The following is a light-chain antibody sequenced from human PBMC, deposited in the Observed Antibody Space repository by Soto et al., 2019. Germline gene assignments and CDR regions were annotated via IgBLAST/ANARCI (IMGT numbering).Light chain of an antibody. J-gene: IGKJ4*01. CDR3: QQRNDWVT. CDR2: DAS. V-gene: IGKV3-11*01. Sequence: IVLSQSPATLSLSPGERATLSCRARQSIRNYLAWYQQKPGQAPRLLIYDASNRATGIPPRFSGSGSGTDFILTISSLEPEDSGVYYCQQRNDWVTFGGGTKVDIK. CDR1: QSIRNY.